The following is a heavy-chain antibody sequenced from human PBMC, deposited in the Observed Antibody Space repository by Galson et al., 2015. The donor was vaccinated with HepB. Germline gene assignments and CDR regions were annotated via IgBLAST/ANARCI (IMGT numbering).Heavy chain of an antibody. CDR3: ASSAGGIIVGPAVNFYYYYMDV. CDR2: IIPIFGPA. D-gene: IGHD2-2*01. J-gene: IGHJ6*03. Sequence: SVKVSCKASGYTFTGYYMHWVRQAPGQGLEWMGGIIPIFGPANYAQKFQGRVTITADASTATTYMELTSLRTDDTAVYYCASSAGGIIVGPAVNFYYYYMDVWGKGTTVTVSS. V-gene: IGHV1-69*13. CDR1: GYTFTGYY.